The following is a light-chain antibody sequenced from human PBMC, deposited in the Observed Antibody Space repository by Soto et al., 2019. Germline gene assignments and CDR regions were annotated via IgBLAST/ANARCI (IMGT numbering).Light chain of an antibody. CDR1: SSDVGSYNL. Sequence: QSALTQPASVSGSPGQSITISCTGTSSDVGSYNLVSWYQQHPGKAPKLMIYEGSKRPSGVSNRFSGSKSGNPASLTISGLQAEDEADYHCCSYAGNSTLGFGGVTKLTVL. CDR3: CSYAGNSTLG. V-gene: IGLV2-23*01. J-gene: IGLJ2*01. CDR2: EGS.